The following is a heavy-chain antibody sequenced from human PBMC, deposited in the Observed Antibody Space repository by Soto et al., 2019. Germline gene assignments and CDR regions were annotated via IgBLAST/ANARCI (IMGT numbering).Heavy chain of an antibody. CDR1: GFIISSYA. CDR3: ARESGFCISTSCSVSYYFYGMDV. D-gene: IGHD2-2*01. J-gene: IGHJ6*04. Sequence: WGSLRLSCAVSGFIISSYAIHWVRKTPGKGLEWVSFISYDGGSKYYTDSVKGRFTISRDNSKNTVYLQMSSLRDEDTAVYYCARESGFCISTSCSVSYYFYGMDVWGEGTTVTVSS. V-gene: IGHV3-30*04. CDR2: ISYDGGSK.